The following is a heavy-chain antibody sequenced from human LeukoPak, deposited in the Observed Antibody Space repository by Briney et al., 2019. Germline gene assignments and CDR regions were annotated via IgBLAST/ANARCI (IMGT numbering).Heavy chain of an antibody. J-gene: IGHJ4*02. CDR1: GGSFSGYY. CDR2: INHSGST. Sequence: SETLSLTCAVYGGSFSGYYWSWIRQPPGKGLEWIGEINHSGSTYYNPSLKSRVTISVDTSKNQFSLKLSSVTAADTAVYYCASGGGYDILTPFDYWGQGTLVTVSS. D-gene: IGHD3-9*01. V-gene: IGHV4-34*01. CDR3: ASGGGYDILTPFDY.